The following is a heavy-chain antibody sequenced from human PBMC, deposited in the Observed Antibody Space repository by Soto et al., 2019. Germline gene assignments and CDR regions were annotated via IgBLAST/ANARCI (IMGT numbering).Heavy chain of an antibody. CDR1: GFTFRNYA. D-gene: IGHD2-8*01. J-gene: IGHJ4*02. Sequence: EVQLLESGGNLVQPGGSLRLSCAASGFTFRNYAMSWVRQVPGRGLEWVADISNNGRTTKHADSVKGRFTISRDNSKNTIYLQMNGLLVEDTAVYYCAQGFCDTAGCYHAKSWGPGTQFAVSS. V-gene: IGHV3-23*01. CDR3: AQGFCDTAGCYHAKS. CDR2: ISNNGRTT.